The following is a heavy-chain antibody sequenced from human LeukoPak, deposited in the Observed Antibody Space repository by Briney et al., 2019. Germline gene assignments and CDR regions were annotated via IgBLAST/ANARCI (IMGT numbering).Heavy chain of an antibody. J-gene: IGHJ6*04. CDR1: GYTFTSYG. V-gene: IGHV1-18*04. Sequence: ASVKVSCKASGYTFTSYGISWVRQAPGQGLEWMGWISAYNGNTNYAQKLQGRVTMATDTSTSTAYMELRSLRSDDTAVYYCARRGRRHYYYGMDVWGKGTTVTVSS. CDR3: ARRGRRHYYYGMDV. CDR2: ISAYNGNT. D-gene: IGHD1-1*01.